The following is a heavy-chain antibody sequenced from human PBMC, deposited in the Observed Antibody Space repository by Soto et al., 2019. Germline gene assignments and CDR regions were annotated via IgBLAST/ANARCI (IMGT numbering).Heavy chain of an antibody. CDR3: AKQCMALVGPCNWFDP. J-gene: IGHJ5*02. V-gene: IGHV4-30-2*01. CDR2: IYHSGST. D-gene: IGHD2-8*01. Sequence: LSLTCAVSGGSISSGGYSWSWIRQPPGKGLEWIGYIYHSGSTYYNPSLKSRLTISVDTSKNQFSLMMSSVTAADTAVYYCAKQCMALVGPCNWFDPWGQGALVTVSS. CDR1: GGSISSGGYS.